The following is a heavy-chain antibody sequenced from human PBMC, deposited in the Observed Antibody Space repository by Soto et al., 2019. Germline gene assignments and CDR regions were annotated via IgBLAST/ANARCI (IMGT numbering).Heavy chain of an antibody. CDR2: IIPIFGTA. D-gene: IGHD5-12*01. CDR1: GGTFSSYA. V-gene: IGHV1-69*12. Sequence: QVQLVQSGAEVKKPGSSVKVSCKASGGTFSSYAISWVRQAPGQGLEWMGGIIPIFGTANYAQKFQGRVTITADESTSIAYMELSSLRSEDTAVYYCARTSDTGGAFSGYDFNWFDPWGQGTLVTVSS. J-gene: IGHJ5*02. CDR3: ARTSDTGGAFSGYDFNWFDP.